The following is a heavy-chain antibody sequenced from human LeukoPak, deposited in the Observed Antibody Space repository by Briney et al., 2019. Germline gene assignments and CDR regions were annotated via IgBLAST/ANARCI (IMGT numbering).Heavy chain of an antibody. V-gene: IGHV3-64*01. D-gene: IGHD6-13*01. CDR2: ISSNGGST. CDR3: ARVGYTSYYYYGMDV. J-gene: IGHJ6*02. CDR1: GFTFSSYA. Sequence: GGSLRLSCAASGFTFSSYAMHWVRQAPGKGLEYVSAISSNGGSTYYANSVKGRFTISRDNSKNTLYLQMGSLRAEDMAVYYCARVGYTSYYYYGMDVWGQGATVTVSS.